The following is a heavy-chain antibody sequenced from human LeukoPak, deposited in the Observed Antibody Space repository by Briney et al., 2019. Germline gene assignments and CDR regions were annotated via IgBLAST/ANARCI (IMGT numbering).Heavy chain of an antibody. CDR3: ARNPGIQLWSYNWFDP. D-gene: IGHD5-18*01. Sequence: SVKVSCKASGGTFSSYAISWVQQAPGQGLEWMGGIIPIFGTANYAQKFQGRVTITADESTSTAYMELSSLRSEDTAVYYCARNPGIQLWSYNWFDPWGQGTLVTVSS. CDR1: GGTFSSYA. V-gene: IGHV1-69*13. CDR2: IIPIFGTA. J-gene: IGHJ5*02.